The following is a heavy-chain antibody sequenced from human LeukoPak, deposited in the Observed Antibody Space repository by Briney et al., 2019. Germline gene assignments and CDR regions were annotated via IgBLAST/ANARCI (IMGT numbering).Heavy chain of an antibody. CDR2: IWYDGSNK. CDR3: AGGWLTSPDY. D-gene: IGHD3-22*01. Sequence: GGSLRLSCAASGLTFSSYGMHWVRQAPGKGLEWVAVIWYDGSNKYYADSVKGRFTISRDNSKNTLYLQMNSLRAEDTAVYYCAGGWLTSPDYWGQGTLVTVSS. CDR1: GLTFSSYG. J-gene: IGHJ4*02. V-gene: IGHV3-33*01.